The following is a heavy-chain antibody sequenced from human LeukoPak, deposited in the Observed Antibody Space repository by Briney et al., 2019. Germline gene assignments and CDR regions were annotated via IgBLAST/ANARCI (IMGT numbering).Heavy chain of an antibody. CDR3: AKGSSSWLNWFDP. J-gene: IGHJ5*02. V-gene: IGHV4-34*01. Sequence: PSETLSLTCAVYGGSFSGYYWSWIPQPPGKGLEWIGEINHSGSTNYNPSLKSRVTISVDTSKNQFSLKLSSVTAADTAVYYCAKGSSSWLNWFDPWGQGTLVTVSS. CDR1: GGSFSGYY. D-gene: IGHD6-13*01. CDR2: INHSGST.